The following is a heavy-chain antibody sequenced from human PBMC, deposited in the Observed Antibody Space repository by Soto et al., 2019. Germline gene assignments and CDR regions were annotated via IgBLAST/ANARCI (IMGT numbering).Heavy chain of an antibody. CDR2: IFYTGST. CDR3: ARLDYGDSAFDF. Sequence: QVQLQESGPGLVQPSETLSLTCTFSGGSINDGSYHWSWLRQHPGKGLEFIGYIFYTGSTYYNPSLETRVTMSADTSKNQVSLRLNSLTAADTSVYYCARLDYGDSAFDFWGRGTLVTVSS. D-gene: IGHD4-17*01. CDR1: GGSINDGSYH. V-gene: IGHV4-31*03. J-gene: IGHJ4*02.